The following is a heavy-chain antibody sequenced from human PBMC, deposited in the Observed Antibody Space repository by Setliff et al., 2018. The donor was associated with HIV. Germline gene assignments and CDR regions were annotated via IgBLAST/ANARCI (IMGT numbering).Heavy chain of an antibody. V-gene: IGHV4-59*01. CDR3: ARDSGGYNYGFAVGSFDY. CDR1: SDSIRFYY. D-gene: IGHD5-18*01. J-gene: IGHJ4*02. Sequence: SETLSLTCTVSSDSIRFYYWTWIRQPPGKGLEWTGNVCYTGSTNYNPSLKSRITISIDTSKSQFSLKLTSVAAADTAVYYCARDSGGYNYGFAVGSFDYWGQGALVTVSS. CDR2: VCYTGST.